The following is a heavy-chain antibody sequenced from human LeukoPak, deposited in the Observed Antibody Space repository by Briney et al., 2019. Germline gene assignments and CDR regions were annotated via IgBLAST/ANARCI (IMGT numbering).Heavy chain of an antibody. J-gene: IGHJ4*02. CDR2: INPNSGDT. CDR1: GYTFTDYY. Sequence: ASVKVSCKASGYTFTDYYIHWVRQAPGQGLEWMGWINPNSGDTNYAQKFQGRVTMTRDTSISTAYMELSRLRSDDTAVYYCARGLGDSGDYWGQGTLVTVSS. D-gene: IGHD3-16*01. V-gene: IGHV1-2*02. CDR3: ARGLGDSGDY.